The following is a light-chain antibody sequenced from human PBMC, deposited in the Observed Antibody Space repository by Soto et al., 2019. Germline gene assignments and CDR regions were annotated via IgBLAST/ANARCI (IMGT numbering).Light chain of an antibody. V-gene: IGKV3-15*01. CDR2: GAS. J-gene: IGKJ3*01. Sequence: EIVLTPSPDTLSVSPGARATRFCRASQSVSTNLAWYQPNPGQAPRLLIYGASTRATGVPARFSGSGSGTEFSLTISSLKSEDFVIYYCQQYHNWPVTFGPGTKLDF. CDR3: QQYHNWPVT. CDR1: QSVSTN.